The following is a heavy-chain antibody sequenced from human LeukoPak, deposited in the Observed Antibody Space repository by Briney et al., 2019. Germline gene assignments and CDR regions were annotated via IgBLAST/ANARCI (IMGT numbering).Heavy chain of an antibody. CDR1: GYTFTSYS. D-gene: IGHD2-15*01. J-gene: IGHJ4*02. Sequence: ASVKVSCKASGYTFTSYSISWVRQAPGQGLEWMGCISAYNGNTIYAQKVKGRVTMTTDTSTSTAYMELRSLKSDDTAVYYCARASYCSDGSCYSDYWGQGTLVTVSS. CDR3: ARASYCSDGSCYSDY. V-gene: IGHV1-18*01. CDR2: ISAYNGNT.